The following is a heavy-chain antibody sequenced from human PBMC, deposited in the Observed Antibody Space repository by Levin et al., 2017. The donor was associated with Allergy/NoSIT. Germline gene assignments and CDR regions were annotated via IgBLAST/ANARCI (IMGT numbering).Heavy chain of an antibody. CDR1: GDTFSKYT. V-gene: IGHV1-69*02. D-gene: IGHD2/OR15-2a*01. CDR3: ARRPFAQFYFDL. Sequence: AASVKVSCKTSGDTFSKYTLSWVRQAPGQGLEWMGRIIPIPGLTNYAQRFQDRVTITADKSTNTAYMELSRLTSADTAVYYCARRPFAQFYFDLWGLGTLVTVSS. J-gene: IGHJ4*02. CDR2: IIPIPGLT.